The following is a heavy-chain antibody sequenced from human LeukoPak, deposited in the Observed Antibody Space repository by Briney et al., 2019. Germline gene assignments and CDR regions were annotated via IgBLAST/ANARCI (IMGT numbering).Heavy chain of an antibody. CDR1: GFTFSSYA. CDR2: ISGSGGST. CDR3: AKDLGYCSGGSCYSVGAFDI. J-gene: IGHJ3*02. D-gene: IGHD2-15*01. V-gene: IGHV3-23*01. Sequence: GGSLRLSCAASGFTFSSYAMSWVRQAPGKGLEWVSAISGSGGSTYYADSVKGRFTISRDNSKNTLYLQMNSLRAEDRAVYYCAKDLGYCSGGSCYSVGAFDIWGQGTMVTVSS.